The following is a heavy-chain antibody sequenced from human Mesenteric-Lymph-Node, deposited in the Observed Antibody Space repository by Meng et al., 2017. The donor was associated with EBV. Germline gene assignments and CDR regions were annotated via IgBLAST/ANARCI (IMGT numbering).Heavy chain of an antibody. J-gene: IGHJ4*02. V-gene: IGHV6-1*01. CDR1: GDSVSSNSAA. Sequence: QVQLQQSGPGLVQPSQLLSPTCAISGDSVSSNSAAWNWIRQSPSRGLEWLGRTYYRSKWYNDYAVSVKSRITINPDTSKNQFSLQLNSVTPEDTAVYYCASSRPLAGNWNYHYWGQGPLVTVSS. CDR3: ASSRPLAGNWNYHY. CDR2: TYYRSKWYN. D-gene: IGHD1-7*01.